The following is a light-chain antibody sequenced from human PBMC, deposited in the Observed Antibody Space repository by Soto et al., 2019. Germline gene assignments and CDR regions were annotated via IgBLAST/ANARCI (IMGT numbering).Light chain of an antibody. CDR1: RSNIGNNY. CDR2: RNT. CDR3: EAWDDSLSGHV. J-gene: IGLJ1*01. Sequence: SVRTHPPSASGTPGQTVTISCSGSRSNIGNNYVCWYQQLPGAAPKLLIYRNTQRPSGVPDRFSGSKSGTAASLAISGLRSEDEADYFCEAWDDSLSGHVFGTGTKVTVL. V-gene: IGLV1-47*01.